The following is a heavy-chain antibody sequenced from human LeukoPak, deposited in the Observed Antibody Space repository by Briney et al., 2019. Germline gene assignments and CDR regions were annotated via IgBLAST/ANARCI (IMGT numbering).Heavy chain of an antibody. CDR2: INHSGST. CDR3: AREYCSSTSCRPAWFDP. V-gene: IGHV4-34*01. J-gene: IGHJ5*02. D-gene: IGHD2-2*01. Sequence: PSETLSLTCAVYGGSFSGYYWSWIRQPPGKGLEWIGEINHSGSTNYNPSLKSRVTISVDTSKNQFSPKLSSVTAADTAVYYCAREYCSSTSCRPAWFDPWGQGTLVTVSS. CDR1: GGSFSGYY.